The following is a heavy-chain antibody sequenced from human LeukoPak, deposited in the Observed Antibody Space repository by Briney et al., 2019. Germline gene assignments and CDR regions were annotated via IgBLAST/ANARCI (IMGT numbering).Heavy chain of an antibody. J-gene: IGHJ4*02. CDR1: GYTFTGYY. D-gene: IGHD3-22*01. CDR2: INPNSGGT. Sequence: ASVKVSCKASGYTFTGYYMHWVRQAPGQGLEWMGWINPNSGGTNYAQKFQGRVTMTRDTSISTAYMELSRLRSDDTVVYYCARVNYYDSSGSFDYWGQGTLVTVSS. CDR3: ARVNYYDSSGSFDY. V-gene: IGHV1-2*02.